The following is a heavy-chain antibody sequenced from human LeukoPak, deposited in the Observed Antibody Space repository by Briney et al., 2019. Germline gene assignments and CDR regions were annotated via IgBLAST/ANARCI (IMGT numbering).Heavy chain of an antibody. CDR1: GYTFTGYY. D-gene: IGHD1-26*01. CDR3: ARDVGATSDAFDI. J-gene: IGHJ3*02. Sequence: ASVKVSCKASGYTFTGYYMHWVRQAPGQGLEWMGWINPNSGGTNYAQKFQGRVTMTRDTSISTAYMELSRLRSDDTAVYYCARDVGATSDAFDIWGQGTRVTVSS. V-gene: IGHV1-2*02. CDR2: INPNSGGT.